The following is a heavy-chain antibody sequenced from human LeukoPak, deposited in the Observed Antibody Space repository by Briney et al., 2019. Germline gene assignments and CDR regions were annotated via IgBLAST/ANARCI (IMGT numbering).Heavy chain of an antibody. CDR1: GFIFSNYW. Sequence: GGSLRLSCAASGFIFSNYWMSWVRQAPGKGLEWVANIKQDGSEKYYVDSVKGRFTISRDNSKNTLYLQMNSLRAEDTAVYYCARGGRHKVWGGESKVKKTGFDYWGQGTLVTVSS. V-gene: IGHV3-7*01. CDR3: ARGGRHKVWGGESKVKKTGFDY. D-gene: IGHD3-10*01. CDR2: IKQDGSEK. J-gene: IGHJ4*02.